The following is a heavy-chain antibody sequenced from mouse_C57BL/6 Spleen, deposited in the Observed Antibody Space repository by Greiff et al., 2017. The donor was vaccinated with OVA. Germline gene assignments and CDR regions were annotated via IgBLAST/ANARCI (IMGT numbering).Heavy chain of an antibody. CDR3: ARSLDPYYFDY. CDR1: GYAFSSSW. V-gene: IGHV1-82*01. CDR2: IYPGDGDT. J-gene: IGHJ2*01. Sequence: QVQLQQSGPELVKPGASVKISCKASGYAFSSSWMNWVKQRPGKGLEWIGRIYPGDGDTNYNGKFKGKATLTVDKSSSTAYMQLSSLTSEDSAVYFCARSLDPYYFDYWGQGTTLTVSS.